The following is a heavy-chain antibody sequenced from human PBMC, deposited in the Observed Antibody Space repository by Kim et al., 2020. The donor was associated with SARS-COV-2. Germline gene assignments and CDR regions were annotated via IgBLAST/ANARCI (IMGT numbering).Heavy chain of an antibody. V-gene: IGHV5-10-1*01. CDR1: GYSFTSYW. J-gene: IGHJ6*02. Sequence: GESLKISCKGSGYSFTSYWISWVRQMPGKGLEWMGRIDPSDSYTNYSPSFQGHVTISADKSISTAYLQWSSLKASDTAMYYCARPNKDSSSWYSYYYGMDVWGQGTTVTVSS. CDR2: IDPSDSYT. CDR3: ARPNKDSSSWYSYYYGMDV. D-gene: IGHD6-13*01.